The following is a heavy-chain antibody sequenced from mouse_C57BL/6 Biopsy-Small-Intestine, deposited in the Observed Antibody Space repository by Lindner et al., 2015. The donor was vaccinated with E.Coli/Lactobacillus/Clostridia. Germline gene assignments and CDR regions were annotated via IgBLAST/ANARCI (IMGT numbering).Heavy chain of an antibody. CDR2: ILPGSGRT. CDR1: GYTFTAYW. CDR3: ASYSNLRDYFDY. D-gene: IGHD2-5*01. J-gene: IGHJ2*01. Sequence: VQLQESGAELTKPGASVKLSCKATGYTFTAYWIEWIKQRPGHGLEWIGEILPGSGRTNYNEKFRGQATFTADTSSNTVHMQLSSLATEDSAIYFCASYSNLRDYFDYWGRGTILTVSS. V-gene: IGHV1-9*01.